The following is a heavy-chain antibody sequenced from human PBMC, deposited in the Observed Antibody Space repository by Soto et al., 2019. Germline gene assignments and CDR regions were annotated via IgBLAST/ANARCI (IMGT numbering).Heavy chain of an antibody. CDR3: ARGVGPNTGVRIYGMDV. V-gene: IGHV4-59*02. CDR1: GDSVRNYY. Sequence: TSETLSLTCTVSGDSVRNYYWTWIRQTPWKGLEWIGQIYYSGSTHYSPSLQSRVTILVDTSKNEISLNLNSVTAADTAVYYCARGVGPNTGVRIYGMDVWGQGTTVTVSS. J-gene: IGHJ6*02. D-gene: IGHD3-10*02. CDR2: IYYSGST.